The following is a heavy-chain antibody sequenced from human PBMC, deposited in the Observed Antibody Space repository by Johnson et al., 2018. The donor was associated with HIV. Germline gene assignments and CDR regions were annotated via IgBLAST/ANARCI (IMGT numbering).Heavy chain of an antibody. CDR1: GFTFSDSS. V-gene: IGHV3-11*04. CDR2: ITPSGTTI. J-gene: IGHJ3*01. Sequence: QVQLVESGGGLVQPGGSLRLSCAASGFTFSDSSMNWIRQAPGTGLEWVSYITPSGTTIYTADSVNGRFTISRDNAKKSLYLQMTSLRAEDTAMYYCAKRRVAGDDAFDVWGQGTMVIVSS. D-gene: IGHD6-19*01. CDR3: AKRRVAGDDAFDV.